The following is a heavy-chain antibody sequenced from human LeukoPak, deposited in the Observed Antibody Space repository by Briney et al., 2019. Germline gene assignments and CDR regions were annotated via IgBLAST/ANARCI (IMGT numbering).Heavy chain of an antibody. J-gene: IGHJ4*02. CDR2: ISYDGTKR. CDR1: GFTFSTYG. CDR3: ATTGGSGWTFDY. D-gene: IGHD6-19*01. Sequence: GGSLRLSCEASGFTFSTYGFHWVRQAPGKGLERVSFISYDGTKRDHADSVRGRFTISREISKSTMYLQMNILRIEDTAVYYCATTGGSGWTFDYWGQGTLVTDSS. V-gene: IGHV3-30*03.